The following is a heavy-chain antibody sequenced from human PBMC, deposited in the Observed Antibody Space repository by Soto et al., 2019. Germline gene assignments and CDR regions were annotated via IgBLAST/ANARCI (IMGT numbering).Heavy chain of an antibody. D-gene: IGHD5-12*01. V-gene: IGHV4-30-4*01. CDR2: IHYSGNT. J-gene: IGHJ4*02. Sequence: SETLSLTCTVSGGSISGDDYYWSWIRQPPGRGLEWIGYIHYSGNTYHNPSLNSRVTISVDRSKNQFSLKLSSVTAADTAVYYCARDNSGYDEDYFDYWGQGTLVTVSS. CDR1: GGSISGDDYY. CDR3: ARDNSGYDEDYFDY.